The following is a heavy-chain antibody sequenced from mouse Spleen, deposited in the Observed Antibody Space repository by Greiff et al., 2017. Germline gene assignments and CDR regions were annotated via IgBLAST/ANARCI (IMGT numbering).Heavy chain of an antibody. CDR3: ARRYSNYNYAMDY. J-gene: IGHJ4*01. V-gene: IGHV5-12*01. D-gene: IGHD2-5*01. CDR1: GFTFSDYY. Sequence: EVMLVESGGGLVQPGGSLKLSCAASGFTFSDYYMYWVRQTPEKRLEWVAYISNGGGSTYYPDTVKGRFTISRDNAKNTLYLQMSRLKSEDTAMYYCARRYSNYNYAMDYWGQGTSVTVSS. CDR2: ISNGGGST.